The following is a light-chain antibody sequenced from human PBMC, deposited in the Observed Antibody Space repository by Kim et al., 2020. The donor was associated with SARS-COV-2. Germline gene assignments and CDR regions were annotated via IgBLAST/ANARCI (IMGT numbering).Light chain of an antibody. CDR1: NIGSKS. J-gene: IGLJ1*01. V-gene: IGLV3-21*04. CDR2: YDS. CDR3: QVWDSSSDHRV. Sequence: APGKTARITCGGNNIGSKSVHWYQQKPGQAPVLVIYYDSDRPSGIPERFSGSNSGNTATLTISGVEAGDEADYYCQVWDSSSDHRVFGTGTKVTVL.